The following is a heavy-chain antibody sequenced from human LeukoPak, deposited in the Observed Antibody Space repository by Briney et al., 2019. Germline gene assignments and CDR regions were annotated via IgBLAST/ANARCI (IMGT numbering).Heavy chain of an antibody. V-gene: IGHV1-18*01. CDR1: GHTFTNYG. D-gene: IGHD3-10*01. Sequence: GASVKVSCKASGHTFTNYGITWVRQAPGQGLEWMGWISAYNGNTNYAQKFQGRVTMTTDTSTNTVYMELRSLRSDDTAVYYCARVYYGSGSYYKPQSVFDYWGQGTLVTVSS. CDR2: ISAYNGNT. CDR3: ARVYYGSGSYYKPQSVFDY. J-gene: IGHJ4*02.